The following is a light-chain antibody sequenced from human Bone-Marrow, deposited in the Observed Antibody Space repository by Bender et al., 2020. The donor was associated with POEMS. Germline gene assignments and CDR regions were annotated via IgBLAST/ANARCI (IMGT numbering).Light chain of an antibody. J-gene: IGLJ3*02. CDR3: CSFVGGVV. CDR1: STDVGSYNR. Sequence: QAALTQPASVSGSPGQSITISCSGTSTDVGSYNRVSWYQHHPGKAPKLIIYDGGRRLSCVSNRFVASKSGDTDSLTIAGRQAEDEADYYCCSFVGGVVFGGGTKVTVL. CDR2: DGG. V-gene: IGLV2-23*01.